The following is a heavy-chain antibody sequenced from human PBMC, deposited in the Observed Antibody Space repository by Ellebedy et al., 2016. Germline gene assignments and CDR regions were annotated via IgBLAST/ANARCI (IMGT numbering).Heavy chain of an antibody. V-gene: IGHV1-18*01. CDR1: GYTFTSYG. CDR3: ASEGGRIRGSTTLFDY. J-gene: IGHJ4*02. CDR2: ISAYNGNT. D-gene: IGHD1-26*01. Sequence: ASVKVSCKASGYTFTSYGISWVRQAPGQGLEWMGWISAYNGNTNYAQKLQGRVTMTTDTSTSTAYMELRSLRSDDTAVYYCASEGGRIRGSTTLFDYWGQGTLVIVSS.